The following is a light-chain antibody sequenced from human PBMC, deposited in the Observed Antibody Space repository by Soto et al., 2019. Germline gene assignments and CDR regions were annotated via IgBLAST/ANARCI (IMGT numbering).Light chain of an antibody. Sequence: IQMTQPPYTLSASVGDRVTITCRASQSISVWLAWYQQKAGKAPNLLIYKASRLESGVPSRFSGSGSGTDFTLTISSLQPEDFATYFCQQGYSRPRTFGQGSIVDIK. CDR2: KAS. V-gene: IGKV1-5*03. CDR3: QQGYSRPRT. J-gene: IGKJ1*01. CDR1: QSISVW.